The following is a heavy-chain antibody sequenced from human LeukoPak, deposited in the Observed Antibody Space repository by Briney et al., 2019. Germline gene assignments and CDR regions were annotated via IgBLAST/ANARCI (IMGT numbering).Heavy chain of an antibody. D-gene: IGHD6-19*01. CDR3: ARDRSYSSGWYRSSAGIDY. V-gene: IGHV3-7*03. CDR2: IKQDGSEK. J-gene: IGHJ4*02. CDR1: GFTFSSYW. Sequence: GGSLRLSCAASGFTFSSYWMSWVRQAPGKGLEWVANIKQDGSEKYYVDSVKGRFTISRDNAKSSLYLQMNSLRAEDTAVYYCARDRSYSSGWYRSSAGIDYWGQGTLVTVSS.